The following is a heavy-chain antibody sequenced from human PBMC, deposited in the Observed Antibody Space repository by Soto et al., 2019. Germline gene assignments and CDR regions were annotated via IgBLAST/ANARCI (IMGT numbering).Heavy chain of an antibody. D-gene: IGHD6-19*01. CDR2: ISYDGSNK. CDR3: ARDQDSGWFGGFDY. Sequence: ESGGGVVQPGRSLRLSCAASGFTFSSYAMHWVRQAPGKGLEWVAVISYDGSNKYYADSVKGRFTISRDNSKNTLYLQMNSLRAEDTAVYYCARDQDSGWFGGFDYWGQGTLVTVSS. V-gene: IGHV3-30-3*01. CDR1: GFTFSSYA. J-gene: IGHJ4*02.